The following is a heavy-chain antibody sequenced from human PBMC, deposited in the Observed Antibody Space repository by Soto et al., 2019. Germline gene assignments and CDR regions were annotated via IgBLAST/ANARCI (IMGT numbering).Heavy chain of an antibody. Sequence: GGSLRLSCAGSGFTFSDYGMSWVRQAPGKGLEWVSVIGGSGGSTYYPDSVKGRFTISRDNSKNTLYLQMNSLRAEDTAVYYCAKMIRQSFYYYYGMDVWGQGTTVTVSS. J-gene: IGHJ6*02. V-gene: IGHV3-23*01. CDR3: AKMIRQSFYYYYGMDV. CDR2: IGGSGGST. CDR1: GFTFSDYG. D-gene: IGHD3-16*02.